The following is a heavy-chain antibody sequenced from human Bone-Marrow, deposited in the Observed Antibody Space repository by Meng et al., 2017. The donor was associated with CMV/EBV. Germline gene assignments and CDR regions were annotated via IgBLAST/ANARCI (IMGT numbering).Heavy chain of an antibody. J-gene: IGHJ6*02. CDR3: ARGVRRYCSSTSCRNYYGMDV. Sequence: SETLSLTCAVYGGSFSGYYWSWIRRPPGKGLEWIGEINHSGSTNYNPSLKSRVTISVDTSKNQFSLKLSSVTAADTAVYYCARGVRRYCSSTSCRNYYGMDVWGQGTTVTVSS. CDR2: INHSGST. V-gene: IGHV4-34*01. D-gene: IGHD2-2*01. CDR1: GGSFSGYY.